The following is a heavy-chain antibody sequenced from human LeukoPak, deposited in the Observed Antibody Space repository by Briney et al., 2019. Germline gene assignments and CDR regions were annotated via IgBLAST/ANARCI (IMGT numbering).Heavy chain of an antibody. CDR3: AREWELVYFDY. V-gene: IGHV4-59*01. J-gene: IGHJ4*02. D-gene: IGHD1-26*01. CDR1: GGSIGSYY. CDR2: IYYSGST. Sequence: SETLSLTCTVSGGSIGSYYWSWIRQPPGKGLEWIGYIYYSGSTNYNPSLKSRVTISVDTSKNQFSLKLSSVTAADTAVYYCAREWELVYFDYWGQGTLVTVSS.